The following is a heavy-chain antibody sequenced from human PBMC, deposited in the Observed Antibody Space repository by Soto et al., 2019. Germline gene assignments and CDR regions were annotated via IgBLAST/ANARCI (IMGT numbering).Heavy chain of an antibody. J-gene: IGHJ4*02. D-gene: IGHD3-9*01. CDR2: ISGSGGST. CDR3: AKDEVNYDILTGYYRAGEYYFDY. Sequence: GGPLRLWWGASGCTCGGYAMSWVRQAPGKGLEWVSAISGSGGSTYYADSVKGRFTISRDNSKNTLYLQMNSLRAEDTAVYYCAKDEVNYDILTGYYRAGEYYFDYWGQGTLVTVSS. V-gene: IGHV3-23*01. CDR1: GCTCGGYA.